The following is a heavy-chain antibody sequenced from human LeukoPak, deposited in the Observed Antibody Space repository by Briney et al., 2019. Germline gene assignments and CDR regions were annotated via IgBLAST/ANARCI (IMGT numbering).Heavy chain of an antibody. CDR2: ISSDGRDK. J-gene: IGHJ4*02. CDR3: ARDLRRIADYYFDF. Sequence: GGSLRLSCAASGFTSTGYAIHWVRQAPGKGLEWVAVISSDGRDKHHADSVKGRFTISRDNSKNTLYLQTNSLRAEDTAVYYCARDLRRIADYYFDFWGQGTLVTVSS. V-gene: IGHV3-30*03. CDR1: GFTSTGYA. D-gene: IGHD6-13*01.